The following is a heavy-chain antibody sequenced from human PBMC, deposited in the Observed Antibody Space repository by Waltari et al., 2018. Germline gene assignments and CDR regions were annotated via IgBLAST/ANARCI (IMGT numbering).Heavy chain of an antibody. CDR1: GFPYSRYW. V-gene: IGHV3-74*01. CDR2: SNSAGSST. J-gene: IGHJ2*01. Sequence: EVQLVESGGGLVQPGGSRRLSCAASGFPYSRYWMPLVRQVPGKGLVWVSRSNSAGSSTSYADSVKGRFTIYKDNAKNTVYLQMNSLRVDDTAIYYCARGARRTTVTTGWWYFDLWGRGTLVTVSS. CDR3: ARGARRTTVTTGWWYFDL. D-gene: IGHD4-17*01.